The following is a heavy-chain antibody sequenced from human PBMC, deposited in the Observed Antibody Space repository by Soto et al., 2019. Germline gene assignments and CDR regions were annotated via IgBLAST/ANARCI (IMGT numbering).Heavy chain of an antibody. J-gene: IGHJ6*02. D-gene: IGHD3-9*01. CDR3: ARVDILTVYGCMDV. V-gene: IGHV4-4*08. CDR2: MYSSGSS. CDR1: GGSITPYK. Sequence: SETLSLTCTVPGGSITPYKWSWIRQSPGKGLEWIAYMYSSGSSDYNPSLKGRVTISMDTSKNQFSLKLNSVTAADTAVYYCARVDILTVYGCMDVWGQGTTVTVSS.